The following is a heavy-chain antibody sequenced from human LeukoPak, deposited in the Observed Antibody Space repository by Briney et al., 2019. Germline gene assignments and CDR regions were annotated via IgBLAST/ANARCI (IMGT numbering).Heavy chain of an antibody. Sequence: ASVKVSCKASGGTFSSYAISWVRQAPGQGLEWMGGIIPIFGTANYAQKFQGRVTITADESTSTAYMELSSLRSEDTAVHYCAAVYTSNYYDSSGYSNPFDYWGQGTLVTVSS. J-gene: IGHJ4*02. CDR3: AAVYTSNYYDSSGYSNPFDY. CDR2: IIPIFGTA. V-gene: IGHV1-69*13. D-gene: IGHD3-22*01. CDR1: GGTFSSYA.